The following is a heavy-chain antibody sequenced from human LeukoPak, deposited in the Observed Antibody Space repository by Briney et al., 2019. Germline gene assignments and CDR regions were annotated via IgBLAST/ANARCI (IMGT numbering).Heavy chain of an antibody. J-gene: IGHJ4*02. CDR2: IYYSGST. D-gene: IGHD2-2*01. CDR3: ARKSFHTSSYDY. CDR1: GVSMSSRNSY. V-gene: IGHV4-61*01. Sequence: PSETLSLTCTVSGVSMSSRNSYWSWIRQTPGKGLEWIGYIYYSGSTNYNPSLKSRVTISLDTSKNQFSLNLSSVTAADTAVYYCARKSFHTSSYDYWGQGTLVTVSS.